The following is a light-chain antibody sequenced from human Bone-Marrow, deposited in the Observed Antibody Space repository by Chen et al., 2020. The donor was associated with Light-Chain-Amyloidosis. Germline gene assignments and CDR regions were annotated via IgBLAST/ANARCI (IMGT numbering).Light chain of an antibody. J-gene: IGLJ2*01. V-gene: IGLV1-44*01. Sequence: QSVLTQPPSTSGTPGQRVPISCSGSTSNIGTYTVNWYRQVPGTAPRLLIQSDNQRPSGVPDRFSGSKFGTSASLAISWLQSEDEADYYCAAWDDSLNGVVFGGGTKLTVL. CDR3: AAWDDSLNGVV. CDR2: SDN. CDR1: TSNIGTYT.